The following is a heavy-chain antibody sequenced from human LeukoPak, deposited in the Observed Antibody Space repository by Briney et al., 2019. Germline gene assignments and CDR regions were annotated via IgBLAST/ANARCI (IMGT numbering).Heavy chain of an antibody. V-gene: IGHV1-46*01. CDR1: GYTFTSSY. CDR3: ARDRCSGGSCYSLLDY. D-gene: IGHD2-15*01. J-gene: IGHJ4*02. CDR2: INPSGGST. Sequence: ASVKVSCKASGYTFTSSYMHWVRQAPGQGLEWMGIINPSGGSTSYAQKFQGRVTMTRDTSTSTVYMELSSLRSEDTAVYYCARDRCSGGSCYSLLDYWGQGTLVTVSS.